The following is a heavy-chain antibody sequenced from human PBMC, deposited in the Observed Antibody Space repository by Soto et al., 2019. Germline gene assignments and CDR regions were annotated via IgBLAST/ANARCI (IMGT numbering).Heavy chain of an antibody. CDR1: GYTFTSYA. Sequence: ASVKVSCKASGYTFTSYAMHLVRQAPGQRLEWMGWINAGNGNTKYSQKFQDRLSMTTDTSTSTAYMELRSLRSDDTAVYYCARGESWALSSSPFDYWVQGTQVTVSS. V-gene: IGHV1-3*01. CDR2: INAGNGNT. D-gene: IGHD6-6*01. CDR3: ARGESWALSSSPFDY. J-gene: IGHJ4*02.